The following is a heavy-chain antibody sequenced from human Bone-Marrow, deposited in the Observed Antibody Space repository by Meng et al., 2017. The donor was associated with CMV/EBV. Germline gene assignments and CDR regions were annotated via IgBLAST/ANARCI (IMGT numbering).Heavy chain of an antibody. J-gene: IGHJ6*02. Sequence: ASVKVSCKASGYTFTGYYMHWVRQAPGQGLEWMGWINPNSGGTNYAQKFQGRVTMTRDTSISTAYMELSSLRSEDTAVYYCARRKAYDFGVGDYYYGMDVWGQGTTVTVSS. CDR2: INPNSGGT. CDR1: GYTFTGYY. CDR3: ARRKAYDFGVGDYYYGMDV. D-gene: IGHD3-3*01. V-gene: IGHV1-2*02.